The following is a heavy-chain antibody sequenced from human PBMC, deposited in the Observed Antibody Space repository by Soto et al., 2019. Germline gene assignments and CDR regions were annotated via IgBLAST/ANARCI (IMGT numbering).Heavy chain of an antibody. J-gene: IGHJ6*02. D-gene: IGHD2-15*01. CDR1: GFTVSSNY. CDR2: LHGDGTT. V-gene: IGHV3-66*01. Sequence: EVQLVESGGGLVRPGGSLRLSCVASGFTVSSNYMSWVRQAPGTGLEWISGLHGDGTTSYADSVKSRFTISGDNSKNTLYVQMNSLRAADPACHYWGSDFRCSVSACLGGLDAVDVWGQGNTVSVSS. CDR3: GSDFRCSVSACLGGLDAVDV.